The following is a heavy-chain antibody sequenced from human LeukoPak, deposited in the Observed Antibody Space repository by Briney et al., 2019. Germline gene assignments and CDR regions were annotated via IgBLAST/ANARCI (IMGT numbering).Heavy chain of an antibody. J-gene: IGHJ5*02. CDR3: ARYCSSTNCYKGGFDP. D-gene: IGHD2-2*02. Sequence: PSETLSLTCTVSGGSISSGGYYWSWIRQHPGKGLEWIGYIYYSGSTYSNPSLKSRVTISVDTSKNQFSLNLSSETAADTAVYYCARYCSSTNCYKGGFDPWGQGTLVTVSS. V-gene: IGHV4-31*03. CDR1: GGSISSGGYY. CDR2: IYYSGST.